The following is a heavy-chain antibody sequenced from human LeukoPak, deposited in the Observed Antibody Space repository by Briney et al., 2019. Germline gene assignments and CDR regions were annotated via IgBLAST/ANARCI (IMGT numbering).Heavy chain of an antibody. D-gene: IGHD5-18*01. CDR1: GGTFSSYA. Sequence: EASVKVSCKASGGTFSSYAISWVRQAPGQGLEWMGIINPSGGSTSYAQKFQGRVTMTRDTSTSTVYMELSSLRSEDTAVYYCARDGSAMVLYNWGQGTLVTVSS. CDR2: INPSGGST. J-gene: IGHJ4*02. CDR3: ARDGSAMVLYN. V-gene: IGHV1-46*01.